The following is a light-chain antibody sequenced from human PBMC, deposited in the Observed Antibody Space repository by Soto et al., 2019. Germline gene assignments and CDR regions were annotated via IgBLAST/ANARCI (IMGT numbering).Light chain of an antibody. CDR2: KAS. CDR1: QSISSW. J-gene: IGKJ3*01. Sequence: DIQMTQSPSTLSASVGDRVTITCRASQSISSWLAWYQQKPGKAPKLLIYKASSLGSGVPSWFNGSGSGTEFTLTISSLQPDDFATYYCQQYNSYLFTFGPGTKVDIK. CDR3: QQYNSYLFT. V-gene: IGKV1-5*03.